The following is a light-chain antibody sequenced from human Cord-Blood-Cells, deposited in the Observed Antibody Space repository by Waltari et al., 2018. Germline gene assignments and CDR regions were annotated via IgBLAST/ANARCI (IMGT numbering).Light chain of an antibody. CDR2: DDS. J-gene: IGLJ1*01. CDR3: QVWDSSSDHYV. V-gene: IGLV3-21*03. CDR1: NIGSKS. Sequence: SYVLTQPPSVSVAPGKTARITCGGNNIGSKSVHWYQQKPGQAPVLVVYDDSDRPSGSPERFSGSNSGNTATLTISRVEAGDESDYCCQVWDSSSDHYVFGTGTKVTVL.